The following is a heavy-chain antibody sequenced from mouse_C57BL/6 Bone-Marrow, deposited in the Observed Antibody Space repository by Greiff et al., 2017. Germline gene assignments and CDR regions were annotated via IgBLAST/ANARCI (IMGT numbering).Heavy chain of an antibody. Sequence: VQLQQSGAELVRPGTSVKVSCKASGYAFTNYLIEWVKQRPGQGLEWIGVINPGSGGTNYNEKFKGKATLTADKSSSTAYMQLSSLTSEDAAVYFWARGGLRRRDWYIDVWGTGTTVTVSS. D-gene: IGHD2-2*01. V-gene: IGHV1-54*01. CDR1: GYAFTNYL. J-gene: IGHJ1*03. CDR2: INPGSGGT. CDR3: ARGGLRRRDWYIDV.